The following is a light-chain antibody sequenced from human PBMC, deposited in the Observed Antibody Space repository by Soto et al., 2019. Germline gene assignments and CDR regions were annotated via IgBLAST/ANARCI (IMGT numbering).Light chain of an antibody. CDR3: AAWDDSLGGPI. Sequence: QAVVTQPPSASGTPGQRVTISCSGSSSNIGSNYVYWYQQLPGTAPKLLIYRSNQRPSGVPDRFSGSKSGTSASLAISGLRSEDEADYYCAAWDDSLGGPIFGGGTKLTVL. CDR1: SSNIGSNY. J-gene: IGLJ2*01. CDR2: RSN. V-gene: IGLV1-47*01.